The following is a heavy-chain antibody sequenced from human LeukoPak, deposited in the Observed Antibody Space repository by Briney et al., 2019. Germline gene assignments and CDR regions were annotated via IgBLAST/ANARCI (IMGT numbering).Heavy chain of an antibody. CDR1: GGSISSYY. D-gene: IGHD4-17*01. CDR2: IYYSGST. J-gene: IGHJ4*02. CDR3: ARHLGMTTVTPFDY. Sequence: PSETLSLTCTVSGGSISSYYWSWIRQPPGKGLECIGYIYYSGSTNYNPSLKSRVTISVDTSKNQFSLKLSSVTAADTAVYYCARHLGMTTVTPFDYWGQGTLVTVSS. V-gene: IGHV4-59*08.